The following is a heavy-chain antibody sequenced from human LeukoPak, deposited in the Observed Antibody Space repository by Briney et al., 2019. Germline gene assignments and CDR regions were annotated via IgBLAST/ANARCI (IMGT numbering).Heavy chain of an antibody. D-gene: IGHD3-10*01. J-gene: IGHJ5*02. CDR2: ISAYNGNT. CDR1: GGTFSSYA. CDR3: ARDLYGSGSYYLFDP. V-gene: IGHV1-18*01. Sequence: ASVKVSCKASGGTFSSYAISWVRQAPGQGLEWMEWISAYNGNTNYAQKLQGRVTMTTDTSTSTAYMELRSLRSDDTAVYYCARDLYGSGSYYLFDPWGQGTLVTVSS.